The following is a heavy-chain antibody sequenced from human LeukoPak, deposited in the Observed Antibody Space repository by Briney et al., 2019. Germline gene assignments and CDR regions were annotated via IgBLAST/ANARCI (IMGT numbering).Heavy chain of an antibody. J-gene: IGHJ4*02. V-gene: IGHV3-49*03. Sequence: PGGSLRLSCTASGFTFGDYAMSWFRQAPGKGLEWVGFIRSKAYGGTTEYAASVKGRFTISRDDSKSIAYLQMNSLKTEDTAVYYCTRDHGITGTVGDYWGQGTLATVSS. CDR2: IRSKAYGGTT. CDR1: GFTFGDYA. CDR3: TRDHGITGTVGDY. D-gene: IGHD1-20*01.